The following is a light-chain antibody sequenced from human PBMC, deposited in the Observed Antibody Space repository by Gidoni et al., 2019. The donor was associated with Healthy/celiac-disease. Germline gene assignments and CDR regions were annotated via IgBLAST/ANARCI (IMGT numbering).Light chain of an antibody. CDR2: AAS. V-gene: IGKV1-39*01. CDR1: QSISSY. J-gene: IGKJ1*01. CDR3: QQSYSTPPT. Sequence: EIQMTQSPSSLSASVGDRVTITCRASQSISSYLNWYQQKPGKAPKLLIYAASSLQSGVPSRFSGSGSGTDFTLTISSLQPEDFATYYCQQSYSTPPTFXQXTKVEIK.